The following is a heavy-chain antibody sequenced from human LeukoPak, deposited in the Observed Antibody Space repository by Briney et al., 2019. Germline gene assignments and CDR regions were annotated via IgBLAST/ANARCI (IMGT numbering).Heavy chain of an antibody. V-gene: IGHV4-30-2*01. D-gene: IGHD6-13*01. CDR1: GGSISSGGYS. J-gene: IGHJ5*02. Sequence: PSQTLSLTCAVSGGSISSGGYSWHWIRQPPGKGLEWIGYIYHSGTTYYNPSLESRVTISVDRSKNQFSLKLSSVTAADTAVYYCARDQSSSWYWFDPWGQGTLVTVSS. CDR3: ARDQSSSWYWFDP. CDR2: IYHSGTT.